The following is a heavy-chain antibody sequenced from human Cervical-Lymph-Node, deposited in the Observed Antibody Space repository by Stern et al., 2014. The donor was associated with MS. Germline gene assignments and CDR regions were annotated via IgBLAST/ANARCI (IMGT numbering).Heavy chain of an antibody. CDR1: GGSISSSSYY. CDR2: IYYSGRT. V-gene: IGHV4-39*01. Sequence: QVQLQESGPGLVKPSETLSLTCTVSGGSISSSSYYWGWIRQPPGKGLEWIGSIYYSGRTYSNPALNSRVTISVDTSKTHFSLNLSSVTAADTAVYYCARHRGNYVWGNYPENGPFDYWGQGTLVTVSS. CDR3: ARHRGNYVWGNYPENGPFDY. J-gene: IGHJ4*02. D-gene: IGHD3-16*02.